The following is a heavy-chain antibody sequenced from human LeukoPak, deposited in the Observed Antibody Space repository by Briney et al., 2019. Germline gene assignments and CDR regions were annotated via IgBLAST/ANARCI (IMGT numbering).Heavy chain of an antibody. Sequence: PGGSLRLSCAVSGFTFSSYEMNWVRQAPGKGLEWVSYISTGGHTTYYTDSVKGRFTISRDNAKNSLFLQMNSLRAEDTAVYYCARAGGGYWFDPWGQGTLVTVSS. D-gene: IGHD2-15*01. J-gene: IGHJ5*02. CDR2: ISTGGHTT. CDR3: ARAGGGYWFDP. CDR1: GFTFSSYE. V-gene: IGHV3-48*03.